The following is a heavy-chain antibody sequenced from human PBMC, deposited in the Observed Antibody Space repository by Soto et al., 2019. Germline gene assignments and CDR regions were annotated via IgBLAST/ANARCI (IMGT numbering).Heavy chain of an antibody. CDR3: ARVGRTSGSVANHINYYVYYYMDV. Sequence: QGQLQQWGAGRLKPAETLSLTCAVYIGSFSDYCGSWIRQAPGKGLAYIGEINPSGSTPYNPSRCSPSTTAADTPQHPLSLELPSVTAADTAVYCCARVGRTSGSVANHINYYVYYYMDVWGKGTTVTVSS. J-gene: IGHJ6*03. CDR1: IGSFSDYC. V-gene: IGHV4-34*01. CDR2: INPSGST. D-gene: IGHD6-25*01.